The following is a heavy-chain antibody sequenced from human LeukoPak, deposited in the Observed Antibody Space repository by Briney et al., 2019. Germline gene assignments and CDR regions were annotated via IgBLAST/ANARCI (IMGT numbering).Heavy chain of an antibody. CDR2: IYSGGDT. CDR3: AKERNLEIAVAGTIFDY. CDR1: GFTVNSYY. V-gene: IGHV3-66*01. Sequence: PGGSLRLSCAASGFTVNSYYMGWVRQAPGKGLEWVSVIYSGGDTYYADSVKGRFIISRGNSKNMIYPEMSSLKAEDTAVYYCAKERNLEIAVAGTIFDYWGQGTLVTVSS. D-gene: IGHD6-19*01. J-gene: IGHJ4*02.